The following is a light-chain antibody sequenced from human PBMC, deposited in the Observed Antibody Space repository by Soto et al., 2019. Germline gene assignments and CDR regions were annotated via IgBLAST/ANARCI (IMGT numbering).Light chain of an antibody. CDR2: WAS. J-gene: IGKJ1*01. CDR1: QSFLYSSNNMNY. V-gene: IGKV4-1*01. CDR3: QQYYNTPPT. Sequence: IVITHSPDSLSLSLCDRATINCKSIQSFLYSSNNMNYLAWYQQKPGQPPKLLIYWASTRESGVPDRFSGSGSGTDFTLTISSLQAEDVAVYFCQQYYNTPPTFGQGTKVDIK.